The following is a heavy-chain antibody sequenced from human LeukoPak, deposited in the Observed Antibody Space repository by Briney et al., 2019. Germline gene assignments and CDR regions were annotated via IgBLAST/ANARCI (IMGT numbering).Heavy chain of an antibody. D-gene: IGHD3-10*01. J-gene: IGHJ4*02. V-gene: IGHV4-59*01. Sequence: SETLSLTCTVSGGSISSYYWSWIRQPPGKGLEWIGYIYYSGSTNYNPSLESRVTISVDTSKNQFSLKLSSVTAADTAVYYCAREAHGSGTYGLDYWGQGTLVTVSS. CDR2: IYYSGST. CDR1: GGSISSYY. CDR3: AREAHGSGTYGLDY.